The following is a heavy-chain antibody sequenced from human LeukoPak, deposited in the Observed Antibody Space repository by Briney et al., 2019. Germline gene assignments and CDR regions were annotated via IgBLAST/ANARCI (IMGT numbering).Heavy chain of an antibody. CDR3: AREYGEGYYYYYMDV. J-gene: IGHJ6*03. V-gene: IGHV1-69*05. D-gene: IGHD4-17*01. CDR1: GGTFSSYA. CDR2: IIPIFGTA. Sequence: SVKVSRKASGGTFSSYAISWVRQAPGQRLEWMGGIIPIFGTANYAQKFQGRVTITTDESTSTAYMELSSLRSEDTAVYYCAREYGEGYYYYYMDVWGKGTTVTVSS.